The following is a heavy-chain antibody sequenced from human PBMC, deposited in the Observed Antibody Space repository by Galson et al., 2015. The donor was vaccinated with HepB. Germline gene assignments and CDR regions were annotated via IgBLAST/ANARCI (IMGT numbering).Heavy chain of an antibody. CDR3: ARNCDDSWADDADYFAY. CDR2: IFSGGRT. CDR1: GFSISTNY. V-gene: IGHV3-53*01. Sequence: SLRLSCAASGFSISTNYMSWVRQAPGKGLEWVTNIFSGGRTYYADSMKGRFTISRDISKNTLYLQMNSLRGEDTAVYYCARNCDDSWADDADYFAYWGQGTLVTVSS. J-gene: IGHJ4*02. D-gene: IGHD2-2*01.